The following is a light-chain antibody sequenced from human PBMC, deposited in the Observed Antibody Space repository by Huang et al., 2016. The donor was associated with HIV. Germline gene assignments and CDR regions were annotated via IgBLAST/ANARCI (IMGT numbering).Light chain of an antibody. Sequence: EIVMTQSPATLSVSPGERATLSCRASQSVSSNLAWYQQKLGQAPRLLLYGASTRATGIPARFSGSGSGTEFTLTISSLQSEDFAVYYCQQYNDWPPYTFGQGTKLEIK. CDR3: QQYNDWPPYT. J-gene: IGKJ2*01. CDR1: QSVSSN. CDR2: GAS. V-gene: IGKV3-15*01.